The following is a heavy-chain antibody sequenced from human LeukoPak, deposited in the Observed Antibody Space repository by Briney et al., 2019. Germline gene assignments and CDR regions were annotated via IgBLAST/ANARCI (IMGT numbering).Heavy chain of an antibody. CDR3: ARDESLQPDAFDI. CDR2: ISSGSGTI. V-gene: IGHV3-48*02. J-gene: IGHJ3*02. Sequence: PGGSLRLSCVASGFTLSSYSMDWVRQAPGKGLEWISYISSGSGTIYYADSVKGRFTISRDNGKNSLYLQMNSLRDEDSAIYYCARDESLQPDAFDIWGQGTMVTVSS. D-gene: IGHD1-1*01. CDR1: GFTLSSYS.